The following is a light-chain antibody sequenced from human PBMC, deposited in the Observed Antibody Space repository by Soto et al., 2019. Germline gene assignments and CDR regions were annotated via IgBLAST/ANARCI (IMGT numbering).Light chain of an antibody. V-gene: IGKV3-15*01. CDR2: GAS. Sequence: EIVMTQSPAALSLSPGERVTLSCRANQAVATSLAWYQFRPSQAPRLLIYGASIRATGVPDRFSGSGSGTEFTLTISSLESEDFATYFCQHYNGWPLFGGGTKVEIK. J-gene: IGKJ4*01. CDR3: QHYNGWPL. CDR1: QAVATS.